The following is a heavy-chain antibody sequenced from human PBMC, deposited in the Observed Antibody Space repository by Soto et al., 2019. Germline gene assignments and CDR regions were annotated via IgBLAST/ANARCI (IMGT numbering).Heavy chain of an antibody. CDR3: ANWLRSGWYGAVKY. D-gene: IGHD6-19*01. CDR1: GFTFRSYG. J-gene: IGHJ4*02. V-gene: IGHV3-30*18. CDR2: ISYDGSDK. Sequence: GGSLRLSCAASGFTFRSYGMHWVRQAPGKGLEWVAVISYDGSDKYYADSVKGRFTISRDNSKNTLYLQMNSLRAEDTAVYYCANWLRSGWYGAVKYWGQGTLVTVSS.